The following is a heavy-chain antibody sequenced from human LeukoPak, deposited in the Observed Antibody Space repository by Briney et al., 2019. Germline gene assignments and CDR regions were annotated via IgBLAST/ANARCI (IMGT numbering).Heavy chain of an antibody. CDR1: GGSIGSSDYY. Sequence: SQTLSLTCTVSGGSIGSSDYYWSWIRQPPGKGLEWIGYIFYSGTTHYNPSLRSRVTISVDTSKNQFSLKLSSVTAADTAVYYWARDSVAAIGTGYYLHRMDVWGQGTTVTVSS. CDR3: ARDSVAAIGTGYYLHRMDV. CDR2: IFYSGTT. D-gene: IGHD1-1*01. J-gene: IGHJ6*02. V-gene: IGHV4-30-4*01.